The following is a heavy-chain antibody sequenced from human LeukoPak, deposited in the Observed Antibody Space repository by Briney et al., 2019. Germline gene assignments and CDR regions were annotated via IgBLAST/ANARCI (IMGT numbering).Heavy chain of an antibody. Sequence: SETLSLTCTVSGGSISSSSYYWGWIRQPPGKGLEWIGSIYYSGSTYYNPSLKSRVTISVDTSKSQFSLSLSSVTAADTAVYYCARHRSGSSWFAPWGQGTLVTVSS. CDR3: ARHRSGSSWFAP. V-gene: IGHV4-39*01. CDR1: GGSISSSSYY. J-gene: IGHJ5*02. D-gene: IGHD6-19*01. CDR2: IYYSGST.